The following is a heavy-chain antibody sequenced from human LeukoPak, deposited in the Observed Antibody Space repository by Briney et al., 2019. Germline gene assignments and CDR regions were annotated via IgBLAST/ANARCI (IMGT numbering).Heavy chain of an antibody. CDR2: ISASTSNT. Sequence: ASVKVSCKASGYSFINYGITWVRQAPGQGLEWMGWISASTSNTYYAQKLQGRVTMTTDTSTSTAYLELRSLRSDDTAMYFCARPRGPLSADVFDFWGQGTMVTVSS. V-gene: IGHV1-18*01. CDR3: ARPRGPLSADVFDF. CDR1: GYSFINYG. J-gene: IGHJ3*01.